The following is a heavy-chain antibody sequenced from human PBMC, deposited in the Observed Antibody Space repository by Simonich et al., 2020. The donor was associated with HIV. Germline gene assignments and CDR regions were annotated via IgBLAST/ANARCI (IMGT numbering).Heavy chain of an antibody. CDR2: INHSGST. CDR1: GGSFSGYY. CDR3: ARRTGYDLDY. Sequence: QVHLQQWGAGLLKPSETLSLTCAVYGGSFSGYYWTWIRQPPGKGLEWIGEINHSGSTDYNPSLKIRVTISVDTSKNQFSLKLSSVTAADTAVYYCARRTGYDLDYWGQGTLVTVSS. J-gene: IGHJ4*02. D-gene: IGHD5-12*01. V-gene: IGHV4-34*01.